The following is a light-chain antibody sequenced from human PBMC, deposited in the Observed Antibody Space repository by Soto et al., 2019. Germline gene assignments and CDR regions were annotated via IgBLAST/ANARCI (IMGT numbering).Light chain of an antibody. J-gene: IGLJ2*01. Sequence: QSVLTQPPSASGSPGQSVTISCSGTSSDVGGFNYVSWYQQHPGRAPKVLIYRNNQRPSGVPDRFSGSKSGTSASLAISGLRSEDEADYYCAAWDDSLSGHVVFGGGTKLTVL. CDR1: SSDVGGFNY. V-gene: IGLV1-47*01. CDR3: AAWDDSLSGHVV. CDR2: RNN.